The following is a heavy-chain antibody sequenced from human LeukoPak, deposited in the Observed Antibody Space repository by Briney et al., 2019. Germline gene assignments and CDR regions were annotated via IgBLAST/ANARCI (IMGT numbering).Heavy chain of an antibody. CDR2: ISYDGSNK. CDR1: GFTFSSYG. J-gene: IGHJ4*02. D-gene: IGHD1-20*01. CDR3: AKETNNWSFDY. V-gene: IGHV3-30*18. Sequence: PGGSLRLSCAASGFTFSSYGMHWVRQAPGKGLEWVAVISYDGSNKYYADSVKGRFTISRDNSKNTLYLQMNSLRAEDTAVYYCAKETNNWSFDYWGRGTLVTVSS.